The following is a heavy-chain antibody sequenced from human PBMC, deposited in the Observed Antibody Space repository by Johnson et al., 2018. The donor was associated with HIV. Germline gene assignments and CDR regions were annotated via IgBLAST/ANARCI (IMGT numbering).Heavy chain of an antibody. CDR3: AREEERITMTEIAFDI. Sequence: VQLVESGGGVVQPGRSLRLSCAASGFTFSSYAMHWVRQAPGKGLEWVAVISYDGSNKYYADSVKGRFTISRDNSKNTLYLQMNSLRAEDTALYYCAREEERITMTEIAFDIWGQGTMVTVSS. J-gene: IGHJ3*02. CDR1: GFTFSSYA. CDR2: ISYDGSNK. V-gene: IGHV3-30*04. D-gene: IGHD3-22*01.